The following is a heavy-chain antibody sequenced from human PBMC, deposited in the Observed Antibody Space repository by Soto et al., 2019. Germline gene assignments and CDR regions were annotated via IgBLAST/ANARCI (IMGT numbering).Heavy chain of an antibody. CDR1: GYTFTSYA. D-gene: IGHD2-21*02. V-gene: IGHV1-3*05. CDR2: INAGNGNT. Sequence: QVQLVQSGAEEKKPGASVKVSCKASGYTFTSYAMHLVRQAPGQRLEWMGWINAGNGNTKYSQKFQGRVTITRDTSASTAYMELSSLRSENTAVYDCARAWVVVTAPDYCGQGTLVTVSS. CDR3: ARAWVVVTAPDY. J-gene: IGHJ4*02.